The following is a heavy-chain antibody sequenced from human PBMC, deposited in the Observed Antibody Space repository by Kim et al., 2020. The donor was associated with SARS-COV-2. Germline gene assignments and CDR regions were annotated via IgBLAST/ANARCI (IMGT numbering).Heavy chain of an antibody. V-gene: IGHV3-7*04. J-gene: IGHJ4*02. CDR2: GSME. CDR3: ARGWMPDY. D-gene: IGHD5-12*01. Sequence: GSMEDYVDSVKGRFTISRDHAKNSLSLLMNSLRPEDTAVYFCARGWMPDYWGQGTLVTVSS.